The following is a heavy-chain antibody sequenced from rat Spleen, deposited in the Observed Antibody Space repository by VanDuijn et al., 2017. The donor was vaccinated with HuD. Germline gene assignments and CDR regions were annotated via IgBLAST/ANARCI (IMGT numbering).Heavy chain of an antibody. V-gene: IGHV4-2*01. D-gene: IGHD1-2*01. CDR1: GFNFNDYW. CDR2: INKDSRTI. J-gene: IGHJ4*01. Sequence: EVKLVESGGGLVQPGRSLKLSCAASGFNFNDYWMGWVRQAPGKGLEWIGAINKDSRTINYTPSLKYKFNISRDNAQNTLYLQMSKLGSEDTANYYCERYDYYSSYIYYYVMDAWGQGASVTVSS. CDR3: ERYDYYSSYIYYYVMDA.